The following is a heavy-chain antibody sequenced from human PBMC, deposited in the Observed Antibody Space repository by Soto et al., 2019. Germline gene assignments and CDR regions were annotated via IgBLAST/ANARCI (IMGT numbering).Heavy chain of an antibody. V-gene: IGHV1-69*13. Sequence: SVKVSCKASGGTFSRYAISLVRLAPGQGLEWMGGIIPIFGTANYAQKFQGRVTITADESTSTAYMELSSLRSEETAVYYCERAIVVQDVLLLDYWGKGTLVAVS. CDR3: ERAIVVQDVLLLDY. D-gene: IGHD2-21*01. CDR2: IIPIFGTA. J-gene: IGHJ4*02. CDR1: GGTFSRYA.